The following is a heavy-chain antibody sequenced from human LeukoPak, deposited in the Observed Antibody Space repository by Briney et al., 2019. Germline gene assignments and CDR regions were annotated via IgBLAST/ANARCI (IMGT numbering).Heavy chain of an antibody. CDR3: ASRLLSAYYYGMDV. Sequence: GGSLRLSCAASGFTVSSNYMNWVRQAPGKGLEWVSVIYGGGNIYYADSVKGRFTISRDNSKNTLYLQMNSLRAEDTAVYYCASRLLSAYYYGMDVWGQGTTVTVSS. CDR1: GFTVSSNY. V-gene: IGHV3-53*01. J-gene: IGHJ6*02. CDR2: IYGGGNI. D-gene: IGHD2-15*01.